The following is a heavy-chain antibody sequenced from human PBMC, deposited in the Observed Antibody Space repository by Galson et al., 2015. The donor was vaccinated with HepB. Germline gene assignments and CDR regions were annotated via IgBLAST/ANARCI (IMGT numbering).Heavy chain of an antibody. J-gene: IGHJ4*02. D-gene: IGHD3-10*01. Sequence: TLSLTCTVSGGSISSSSYYWGWIRQPPGKGLEWIGSIYYSGSTYYNPSLKSRVTISVDTSKNQFSLKLSSVTAADTAVYYCARDMGYYGSGSPAPYFDYWGQGTLVTVSS. CDR3: ARDMGYYGSGSPAPYFDY. CDR2: IYYSGST. CDR1: GGSISSSSYY. V-gene: IGHV4-39*07.